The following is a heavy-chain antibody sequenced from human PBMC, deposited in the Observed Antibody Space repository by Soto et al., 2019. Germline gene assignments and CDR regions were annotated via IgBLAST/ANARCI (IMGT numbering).Heavy chain of an antibody. CDR2: IYHSGTT. CDR3: ARMTQDITVFD. Sequence: SETLSLTCTVSNSSTSGQYGRGIRQPPGKRLEWIGYIYHSGTTKYNPYLKSRVTISVDTSQNHFSLNMSSVTDADTAIYYCARMTQDITVFD. J-gene: IGHJ4*01. CDR1: NSSTSGQY. D-gene: IGHD1-20*01. V-gene: IGHV4-59*11.